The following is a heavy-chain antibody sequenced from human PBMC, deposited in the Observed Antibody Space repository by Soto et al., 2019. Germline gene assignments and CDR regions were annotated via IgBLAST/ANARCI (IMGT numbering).Heavy chain of an antibody. J-gene: IGHJ5*02. CDR1: GHTFTNFG. CDR3: ARVIPWAEAWFDP. CDR2: ISAYTDDP. D-gene: IGHD2-2*01. Sequence: QGQLVQSGAEGKKPGASAQVSCTASGHTFTNFGGTWVRQAPGQGLEWLGWISAYTDDPNYAQKFQGRVTITIDTSTRSAYLDLRSLTSDDTAVYYCARVIPWAEAWFDPWGQGTLVTVSS. V-gene: IGHV1-18*01.